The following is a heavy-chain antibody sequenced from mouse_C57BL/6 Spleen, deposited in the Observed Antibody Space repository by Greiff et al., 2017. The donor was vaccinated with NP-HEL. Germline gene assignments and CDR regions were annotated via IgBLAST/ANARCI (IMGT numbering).Heavy chain of an antibody. D-gene: IGHD1-1*02. CDR2: IYPGSGST. CDR3: ARGGYGGRDFDY. Sequence: VQLQQPGAELVKPGASVKLSCKASGYTFTSYWITWVKQRPGQGLEWIGDIYPGSGSTNYNEKFKSKATLTVDTSSSTAYMQLSSLTSEDSAVYYCARGGYGGRDFDYWGQGTTLTVSS. CDR1: GYTFTSYW. J-gene: IGHJ2*01. V-gene: IGHV1-55*01.